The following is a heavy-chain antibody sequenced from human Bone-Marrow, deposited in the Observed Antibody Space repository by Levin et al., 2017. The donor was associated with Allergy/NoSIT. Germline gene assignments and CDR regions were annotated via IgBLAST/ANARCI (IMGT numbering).Heavy chain of an antibody. CDR3: ARAYDSSGYYYRIQTKSYYYYGMDV. D-gene: IGHD3-22*01. J-gene: IGHJ6*02. CDR2: ISSSGSTI. Sequence: GESLKISCAASGFTFSSYEMNWVRQAPGKGLEWVSYISSSGSTIYYADSVKGRFTISRDNAKNSLYLQMNSLRAEDTAVYYCARAYDSSGYYYRIQTKSYYYYGMDVWGQGTTVTVSS. CDR1: GFTFSSYE. V-gene: IGHV3-48*03.